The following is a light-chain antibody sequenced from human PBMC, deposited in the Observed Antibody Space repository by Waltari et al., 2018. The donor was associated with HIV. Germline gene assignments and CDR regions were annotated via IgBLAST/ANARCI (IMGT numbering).Light chain of an antibody. CDR2: TNS. V-gene: IGLV1-44*01. Sequence: QPFLTPPPPASGTTGQTVTISCSGSDSNLGTNTVIWYQQFPPTPPKLLLYTNSQRPSGVPDRFSGSKSGTSASLAISGLQSEDEADYYCSAWEGSLVVVTFGGGTRVTVL. CDR1: DSNLGTNT. J-gene: IGLJ2*01. CDR3: SAWEGSLVVVT.